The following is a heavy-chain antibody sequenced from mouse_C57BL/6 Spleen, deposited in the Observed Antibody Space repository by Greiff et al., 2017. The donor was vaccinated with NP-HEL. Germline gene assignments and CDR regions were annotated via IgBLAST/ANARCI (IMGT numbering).Heavy chain of an antibody. CDR3: ARKRPGPFAY. CDR2: INPNNGGT. CDR1: GYTFTDYN. V-gene: IGHV1-18*01. J-gene: IGHJ3*01. Sequence: EVQLQQSGPELVKPGASVKIPCKASGYTFTDYNMDWVKQSHGKSLEWIGDINPNNGGTIYNQKFKGQATLTVDKCASTAYMELRSLTSEDTAVYDCARKRPGPFAYWGQGTLVTVSA. D-gene: IGHD4-1*01.